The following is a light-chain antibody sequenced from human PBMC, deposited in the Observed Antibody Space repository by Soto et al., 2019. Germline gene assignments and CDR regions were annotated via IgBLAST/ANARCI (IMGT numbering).Light chain of an antibody. CDR3: CSYAGSSTWV. Sequence: QSALTQPASVSGSPGQSITISCTGTSSDVGSYNLVSWYQQHPGTAPKLMIYEDNKRASGVSNRFSGSTSGITASLTISVLLAEDEADYSCCSYAGSSTWVFGGGTKLTVL. J-gene: IGLJ3*02. CDR1: SSDVGSYNL. V-gene: IGLV2-23*01. CDR2: EDN.